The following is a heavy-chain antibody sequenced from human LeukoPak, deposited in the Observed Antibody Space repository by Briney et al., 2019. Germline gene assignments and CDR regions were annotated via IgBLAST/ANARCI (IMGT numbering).Heavy chain of an antibody. V-gene: IGHV4-39*01. D-gene: IGHD3-10*01. CDR2: IYFSGET. CDR1: GDSISDRYYY. Sequence: SETLSLTCTVSGDSISDRYYYWAWIRQPPGKGLEWIGSIYFSGETYYNPSLRSRVTISVDTSKNQFSLTLTSVTVADTSVYCCARRGSLLWFDPWGQGTLVTVSS. J-gene: IGHJ5*02. CDR3: ARRGSLLWFDP.